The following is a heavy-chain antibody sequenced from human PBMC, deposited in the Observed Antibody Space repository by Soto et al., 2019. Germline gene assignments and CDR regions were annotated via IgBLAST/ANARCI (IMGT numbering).Heavy chain of an antibody. CDR1: GYTFTSYA. Sequence: QVQLVQSGAEVKKPGASVKVSCKASGYTFTSYAMHWVRQAPGQRLEWMGWINAGNGNTKYSQKFQGRVTITRDTSASTAYMELSSLRSEDTAVYYCARARLGYCSSTSCYGNYYYYMDVWGKGTTVTVSS. CDR3: ARARLGYCSSTSCYGNYYYYMDV. J-gene: IGHJ6*03. CDR2: INAGNGNT. V-gene: IGHV1-3*01. D-gene: IGHD2-2*01.